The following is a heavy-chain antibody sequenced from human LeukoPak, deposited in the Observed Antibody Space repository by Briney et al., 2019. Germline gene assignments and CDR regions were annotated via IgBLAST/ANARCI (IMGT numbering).Heavy chain of an antibody. Sequence: SETLSLTCAVYGGSFSGYYWSWIRQPPGKGLEWIGEINHSGSTNYNPSLKSRVTISVDTSKNQFSLKLSSVTAADTAVYYCARRASGLSGFDYWGQGTLVTVSP. CDR2: INHSGST. CDR1: GGSFSGYY. V-gene: IGHV4-34*01. D-gene: IGHD3-10*01. CDR3: ARRASGLSGFDY. J-gene: IGHJ4*02.